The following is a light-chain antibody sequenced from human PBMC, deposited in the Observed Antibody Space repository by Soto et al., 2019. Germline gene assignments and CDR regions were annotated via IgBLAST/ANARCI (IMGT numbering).Light chain of an antibody. V-gene: IGKV3D-15*01. CDR2: GAS. J-gene: IGKJ5*01. CDR3: QQYNNWPIT. Sequence: EMVLTQSPATLSVSPGERATVSCRASQSVSSSYLAWYQQKPGQAPRLLIYGASSRATGIPDRFSGSGSGTEFTLTISSLQSEDFAVYYCQQYNNWPITFGQGTRLEIK. CDR1: QSVSSSY.